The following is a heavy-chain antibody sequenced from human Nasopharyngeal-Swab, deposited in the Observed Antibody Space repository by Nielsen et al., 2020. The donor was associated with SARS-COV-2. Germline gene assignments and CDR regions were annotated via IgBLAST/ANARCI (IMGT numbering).Heavy chain of an antibody. CDR2: ISVSSLTT. CDR1: GFPLKNYN. D-gene: IGHD2-2*01. Sequence: GESLKISCAVSGFPLKNYNMIWVRQAPGKGLEWLSYISVSSLTTYYADSVKGRFTISRDNAKNTLYLKINSLRVEDTAVYYCARWRGSTTWYFDYWGHGTLVTVSS. V-gene: IGHV3-48*04. J-gene: IGHJ4*01. CDR3: ARWRGSTTWYFDY.